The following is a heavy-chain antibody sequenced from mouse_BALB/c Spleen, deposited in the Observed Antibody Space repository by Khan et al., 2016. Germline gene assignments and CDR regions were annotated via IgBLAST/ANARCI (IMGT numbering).Heavy chain of an antibody. CDR1: GYTFTSYW. CDR2: INPSTGYT. V-gene: IGHV1-7*01. Sequence: QVRLQQSGAELAKPGASVKMSCKASGYTFTSYWMHWVKQRPGQGLEWIGYINPSTGYTEYNQKFKDKATLTADKSSSTAYMQLSSLTSEDSAVYYGARRGSLTGVFDYWGQGTTLAVSS. D-gene: IGHD4-1*01. J-gene: IGHJ2*01. CDR3: ARRGSLTGVFDY.